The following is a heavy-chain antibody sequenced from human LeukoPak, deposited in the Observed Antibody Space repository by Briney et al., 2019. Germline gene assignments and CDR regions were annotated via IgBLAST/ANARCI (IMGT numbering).Heavy chain of an antibody. CDR1: GYTFTSYG. V-gene: IGHV1-18*01. D-gene: IGHD3-3*01. Sequence: ASVNVSCKASGYTFTSYGISWVRQAPGQGLEWMGWISAYNGNTNYAQKLQGRVTMTTDTSTSTAYMELRSLRSDDTAVYYCARAYYDFWSGYYQANDAFDIWGQGTMVTVSS. J-gene: IGHJ3*02. CDR3: ARAYYDFWSGYYQANDAFDI. CDR2: ISAYNGNT.